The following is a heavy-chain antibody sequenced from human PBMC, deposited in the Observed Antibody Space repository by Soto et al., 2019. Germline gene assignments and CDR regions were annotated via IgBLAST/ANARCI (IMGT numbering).Heavy chain of an antibody. CDR3: AKSPGNAGRSSEY. Sequence: GESLKISCKGSGYTFTSYWISWVRQMPGEGLEWMGAIYPGDSDTRYSPSFQGQVTISADKSISTAYMQWSSLQASDSAIYYCAKSPGNAGRSSEYWGQGTVVTVSS. J-gene: IGHJ4*02. CDR2: IYPGDSDT. D-gene: IGHD6-13*01. CDR1: GYTFTSYW. V-gene: IGHV5-51*01.